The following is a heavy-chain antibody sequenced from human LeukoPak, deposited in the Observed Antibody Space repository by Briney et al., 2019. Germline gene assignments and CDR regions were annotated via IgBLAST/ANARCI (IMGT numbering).Heavy chain of an antibody. D-gene: IGHD2-2*01. CDR2: ISSASSSI. CDR3: ARLPAYCSSTSCYYDY. J-gene: IGHJ4*02. CDR1: GFTFSSYS. V-gene: IGHV3-48*04. Sequence: GGSLRLSCAASGFTFSSYSMNWVRQAPGKGLEWVSYISSASSSIYYADSVKGRFTISRDNAKNSLFLQMNSLRAEDTAVYYCARLPAYCSSTSCYYDYWGQGTLVTGSS.